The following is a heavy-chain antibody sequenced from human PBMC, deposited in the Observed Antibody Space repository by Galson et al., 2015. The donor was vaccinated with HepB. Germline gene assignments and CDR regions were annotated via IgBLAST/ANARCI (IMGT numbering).Heavy chain of an antibody. CDR2: LKSNTDGGTT. Sequence: SLRLSCAASGFSFSNTWMTWVRQAPGKGLEWVGRLKSNTDGGTTDYAAPVKGRFTISRDDSKNTLFLQMNSLTTEDTAVYYCTTAKNYGEYLFDYWGQGTLVTVSS. CDR1: GFSFSNTW. V-gene: IGHV3-15*01. CDR3: TTAKNYGEYLFDY. J-gene: IGHJ4*02. D-gene: IGHD4-17*01.